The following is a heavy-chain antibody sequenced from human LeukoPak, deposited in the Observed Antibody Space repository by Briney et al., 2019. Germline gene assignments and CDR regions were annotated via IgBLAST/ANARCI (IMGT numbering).Heavy chain of an antibody. CDR1: GGSISSGSFN. Sequence: SQTLSLTCTASGGSISSGSFNWSWIRPPAGKGLEWIGSIYTSGNTYYNPSLKSRVTISVDTSKNQFSLKLSSVTAANTAVYYCARDTATMGYYYGMDVWGQGTTVTVSS. D-gene: IGHD2-15*01. CDR2: IYTSGNT. CDR3: ARDTATMGYYYGMDV. J-gene: IGHJ6*02. V-gene: IGHV4-61*02.